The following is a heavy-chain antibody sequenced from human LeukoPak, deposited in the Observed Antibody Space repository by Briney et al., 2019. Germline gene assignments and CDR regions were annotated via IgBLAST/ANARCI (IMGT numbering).Heavy chain of an antibody. CDR3: ATYPLGYYYDSSGYYYNDY. V-gene: IGHV3-30*03. Sequence: GGSLRLSCAASGSTFSSYGMHWVRQAPGKGLEWVAVISYDGSNKYYADSVKGRFTISRDNSKNTLYLQMNSLRAEDTAVYYCATYPLGYYYDSSGYYYNDYWGQGTLVTVSS. CDR2: ISYDGSNK. J-gene: IGHJ4*02. CDR1: GSTFSSYG. D-gene: IGHD3-22*01.